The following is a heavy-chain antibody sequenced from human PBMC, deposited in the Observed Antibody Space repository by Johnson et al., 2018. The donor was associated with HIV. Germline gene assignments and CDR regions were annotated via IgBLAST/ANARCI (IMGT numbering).Heavy chain of an antibody. D-gene: IGHD3-22*01. Sequence: QMQLVESGGGLVQPGGSLRLSCAASGFTFSRYGLHWVRQAPGQGLEWAAVISYVGRNQYYADSVKGRFTISTDNSKNTLYLQMNSLGAEDTAVYYCANFGDDSRKDRPETHDAFDIWDQGTMVTVSS. CDR2: ISYVGRNQ. J-gene: IGHJ3*02. V-gene: IGHV3-30*18. CDR3: ANFGDDSRKDRPETHDAFDI. CDR1: GFTFSRYG.